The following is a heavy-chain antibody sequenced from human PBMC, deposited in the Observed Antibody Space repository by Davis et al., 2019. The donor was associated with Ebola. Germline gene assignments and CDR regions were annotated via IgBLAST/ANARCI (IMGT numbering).Heavy chain of an antibody. CDR3: ARGAGGWPDY. J-gene: IGHJ4*02. V-gene: IGHV1-18*04. CDR1: GYNFNAYG. Sequence: SVKVSCKVSGYNFNAYGVTWVRQAPGQGLEWMGWISAFTPNTNYAQKFQGRVTMTKDTSTTTAYLELGRLRSDDTAIYFCARGAGGWPDYWGQGTLVTVS. D-gene: IGHD6-19*01. CDR2: ISAFTPNT.